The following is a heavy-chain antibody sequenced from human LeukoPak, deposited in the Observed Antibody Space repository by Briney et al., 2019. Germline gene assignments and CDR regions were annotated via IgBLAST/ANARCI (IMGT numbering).Heavy chain of an antibody. V-gene: IGHV3-30*04. CDR1: VFTFSSYA. CDR3: ARDMYARSQGPASYGMDV. Sequence: GGSLRHSCAASVFTFSSYAMHWVRQAPGKGLEWGAVISYDGSNKYYADSVKGRFTISRDNSKNTLYLQMNSLRAEDTAVYYCARDMYARSQGPASYGMDVWGQGTTVTVSS. D-gene: IGHD2-8*01. J-gene: IGHJ6*02. CDR2: ISYDGSNK.